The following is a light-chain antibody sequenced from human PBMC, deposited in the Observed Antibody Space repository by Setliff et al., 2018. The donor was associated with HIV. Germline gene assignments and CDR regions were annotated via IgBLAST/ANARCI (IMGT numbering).Light chain of an antibody. V-gene: IGLV2-11*01. J-gene: IGLJ1*01. CDR2: DVS. CDR1: SSDVGGYNY. Sequence: QSVLAQPRSVSGSPGQSVTISCTGTSSDVGGYNYVSWYQQHPGKAPKLMIYDVSTRPSGVPDRFSGSKSGNTASLTISGLQAEDEADYYCYSYAGIYTLRVFGTGTKVTVL. CDR3: YSYAGIYTLRV.